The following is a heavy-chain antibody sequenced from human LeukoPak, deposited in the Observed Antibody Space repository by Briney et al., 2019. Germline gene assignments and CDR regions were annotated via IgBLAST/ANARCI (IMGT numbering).Heavy chain of an antibody. CDR3: ARGEFTYYYDSSGPAGY. CDR2: INHSGST. Sequence: SETLSLTCAVYGGSFSGYYWSWIRQPSGKGLEWIGEINHSGSTNYNPSFKSRVTISVDTSKNQFSLKLSSVTAADTAVYYCARGEFTYYYDSSGPAGYWGQGTLVTVSS. V-gene: IGHV4-34*01. D-gene: IGHD3-22*01. CDR1: GGSFSGYY. J-gene: IGHJ4*02.